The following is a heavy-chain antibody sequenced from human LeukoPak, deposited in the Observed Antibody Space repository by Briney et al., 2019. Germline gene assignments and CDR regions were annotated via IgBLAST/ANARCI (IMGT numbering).Heavy chain of an antibody. CDR3: AKRGYSSSWNFDS. Sequence: PGGSLRLSCAASGFMFSSSGMHWVRQAPGKGLEGVAFIRYDGSNKYYADSVKGRFTISRDNSKNTVSLQMNSLRPEDTAVYYCAKRGYSSSWNFDSWGQGTLVTVSS. CDR1: GFMFSSSG. J-gene: IGHJ4*02. V-gene: IGHV3-30*02. D-gene: IGHD6-13*01. CDR2: IRYDGSNK.